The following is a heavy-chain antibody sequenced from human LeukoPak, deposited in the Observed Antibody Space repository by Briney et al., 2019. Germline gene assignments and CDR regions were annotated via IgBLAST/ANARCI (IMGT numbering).Heavy chain of an antibody. J-gene: IGHJ4*02. CDR1: GCTFTDYY. V-gene: IGHV1-2*02. CDR3: ARDRDYSNTERGFDY. Sequence: ASVKVSCKTSGCTFTDYYIHWVRQAPGQGLEWMGWINPNSGETNSAQKFQGRVTMTGDTSISTAYMELRRVTPDDTAVYYCARDRDYSNTERGFDYWGQGTLVTVSS. D-gene: IGHD4-11*01. CDR2: INPNSGET.